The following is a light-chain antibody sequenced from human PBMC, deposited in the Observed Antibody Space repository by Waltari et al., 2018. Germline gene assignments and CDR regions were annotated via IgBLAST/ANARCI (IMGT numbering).Light chain of an antibody. J-gene: IGLJ3*02. CDR1: GSNTGFYT. Sequence: QSVLTQPPSASGTPGQRVTISCSGSGSNTGFYTVNWYQQLPGPAPNPLIFGSHQRPSGVPERFSASKIGASASLAINDLQSEDEGDYYCASWDDSLNGWVFGGGTRVTVL. CDR3: ASWDDSLNGWV. V-gene: IGLV1-44*01. CDR2: GSH.